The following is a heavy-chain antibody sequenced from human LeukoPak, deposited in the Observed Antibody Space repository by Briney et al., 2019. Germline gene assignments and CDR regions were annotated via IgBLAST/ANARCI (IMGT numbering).Heavy chain of an antibody. CDR3: ARNPAAGTRDWFDP. CDR1: GGSISSGRYY. D-gene: IGHD6-13*01. Sequence: SETLSLTCTVSGGSISSGRYYWSWIRQPAGKGLEWIGHIYTSGTTNYNPSLRSRVTILVDRSNNQFSLNLNSVTAADTAVYYCARNPAAGTRDWFDPWGQGTLVTVSS. J-gene: IGHJ5*02. CDR2: IYTSGTT. V-gene: IGHV4-61*09.